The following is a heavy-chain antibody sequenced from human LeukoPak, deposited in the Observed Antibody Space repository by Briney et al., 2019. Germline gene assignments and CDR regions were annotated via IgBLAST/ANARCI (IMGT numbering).Heavy chain of an antibody. Sequence: ASVKVSCKASGYTFTDYYMHWMRQAPGQGPEWMGWMNPNSGGTNYAQKFQGRVTMTRDTSITTAYMELSSLRSDDTAVYYCAPRRVAADKRFDYWGQGTLVTVSS. J-gene: IGHJ4*02. D-gene: IGHD6-19*01. V-gene: IGHV1-2*02. CDR3: APRRVAADKRFDY. CDR1: GYTFTDYY. CDR2: MNPNSGGT.